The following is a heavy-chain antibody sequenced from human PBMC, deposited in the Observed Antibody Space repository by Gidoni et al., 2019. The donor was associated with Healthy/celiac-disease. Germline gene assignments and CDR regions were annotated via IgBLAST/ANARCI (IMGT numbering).Heavy chain of an antibody. J-gene: IGHJ6*03. CDR3: ASSGRRDYGQPYYMDV. CDR1: GGTFSSYA. V-gene: IGHV1-69*06. CDR2: IIPIFGTA. D-gene: IGHD4-17*01. Sequence: QVQLVQSGAEVKKPGSSVKVSCKASGGTFSSYAISWVRQAPGQGLEWMGGIIPIFGTANYAQKFQGRVTITADKSTSTAYMELSSLRSEDTAVYYCASSGRRDYGQPYYMDVWGKGTTVTVSS.